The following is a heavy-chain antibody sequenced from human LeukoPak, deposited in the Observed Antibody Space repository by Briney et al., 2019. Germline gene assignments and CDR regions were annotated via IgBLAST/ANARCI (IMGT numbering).Heavy chain of an antibody. CDR3: AKEKTYDSSGYFYFDY. Sequence: GGSLRLSCAASGFTFSSYGMHWVRQAPGKGLEWVAFIRYDGSNKYYADSVKGRFTISRDNSKNTLYLQMNSLRAEDTAVYYCAKEKTYDSSGYFYFDYWGQGTLVTVSS. J-gene: IGHJ4*02. CDR2: IRYDGSNK. D-gene: IGHD3-22*01. V-gene: IGHV3-30*02. CDR1: GFTFSSYG.